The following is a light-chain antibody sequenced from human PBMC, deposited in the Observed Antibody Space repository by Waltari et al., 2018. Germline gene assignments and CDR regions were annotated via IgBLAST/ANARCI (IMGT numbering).Light chain of an antibody. CDR2: GAS. CDR3: HHYGSSPFT. J-gene: IGKJ2*01. CDR1: QSVGLSY. V-gene: IGKV3-20*01. Sequence: EIVLTQSPGTLSLSPGERVTLSCRASQSVGLSYLAWYQQQPGQAPRLLIYGASIRATGIPDRFSGSGSGTDFTLSITRVEPEDFAVYYCHHYGSSPFTFGQGTKLEI.